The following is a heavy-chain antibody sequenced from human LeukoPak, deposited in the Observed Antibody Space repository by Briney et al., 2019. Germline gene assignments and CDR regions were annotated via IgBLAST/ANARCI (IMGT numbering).Heavy chain of an antibody. CDR1: GFTFSNYD. D-gene: IGHD3-10*01. CDR2: ISSSTSTI. CDR3: ATNSGPFLDTYYYYYMDV. V-gene: IGHV3-48*01. J-gene: IGHJ6*03. Sequence: GGSLRLSCAASGFTFSNYDMNWVRQAPGKGLEWVSYISSSTSTIYYADSVKDRFTISRDNAKNSLYLQMNSLRAEDTAVYYCATNSGPFLDTYYYYYMDVWGKGTTVTVSS.